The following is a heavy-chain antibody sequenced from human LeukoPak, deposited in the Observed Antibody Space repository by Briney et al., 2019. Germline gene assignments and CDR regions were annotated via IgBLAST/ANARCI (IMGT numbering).Heavy chain of an antibody. D-gene: IGHD2-21*02. CDR1: GFIFNSYW. J-gene: IGHJ4*02. CDR3: ARCAGPVETD. CDR2: IKQDGSEK. V-gene: IGHV3-7*03. Sequence: GGSLRLSCAASGFIFNSYWMNWLRQAPGKGLEWVANIKQDGSEKYSLDSVKGRFTISRDNAKNSLYLQMNSLRAEDTAVYYCARCAGPVETDWGQGTLVTVSS.